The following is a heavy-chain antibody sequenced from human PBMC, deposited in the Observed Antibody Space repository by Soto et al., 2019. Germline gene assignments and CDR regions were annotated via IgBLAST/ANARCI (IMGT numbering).Heavy chain of an antibody. J-gene: IGHJ4*02. D-gene: IGHD3-10*01. V-gene: IGHV3-23*01. CDR1: GFTFSSYA. CDR3: AKGSRALDGSGSA. Sequence: GGSLSLSCAASGFTFSSYAMTWVRQTPGKGLEWVSNIDGSGTAYYTDAVKGRFTISRDNSKNTLYLQMNSLSAEDTAVYYCAKGSRALDGSGSAWGQGTLVTVSS. CDR2: IDGSGTA.